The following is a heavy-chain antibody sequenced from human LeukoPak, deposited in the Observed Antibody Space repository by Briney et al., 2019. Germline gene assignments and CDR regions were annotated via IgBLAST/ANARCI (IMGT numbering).Heavy chain of an antibody. D-gene: IGHD1-7*01. CDR2: IIPLFGTA. J-gene: IGHJ4*02. CDR1: GYTFTSYA. CDR3: ARGPSSLTGTMHFDS. Sequence: SVKVSCKASGYTFTSYAISWVRQAPGQGLEWMGGIIPLFGTANYVQRFQGRVTITADESTSTAYMELSSLRSEDTAVYYCARGPSSLTGTMHFDSWGQGTLVTVSS. V-gene: IGHV1-69*13.